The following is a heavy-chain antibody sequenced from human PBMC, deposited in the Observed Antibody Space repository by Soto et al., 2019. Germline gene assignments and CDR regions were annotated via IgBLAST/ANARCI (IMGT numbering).Heavy chain of an antibody. CDR1: GGSISNYY. D-gene: IGHD5-18*01. CDR2: IYYSGST. Sequence: SETLSLTCIVSGGSISNYYWSWIRQPPGKGLEWIGYIYYSGSTDYNPSPTSRVTISVDTSKNQFSLKLSSVTAADTAVYYCARHRYSYGVYYFDYWGQGTLVTVSS. V-gene: IGHV4-59*08. CDR3: ARHRYSYGVYYFDY. J-gene: IGHJ4*02.